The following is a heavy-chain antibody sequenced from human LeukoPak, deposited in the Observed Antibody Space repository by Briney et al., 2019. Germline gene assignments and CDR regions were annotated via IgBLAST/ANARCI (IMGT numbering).Heavy chain of an antibody. CDR2: ISAYNGNT. Sequence: ASVKVSCKASGGTFSSYGISWVRQAPGQGLEWMGWISAYNGNTNYAQKLQGRVTMTTDTSTSTAYMELRSLRSDDTAVYFCARVSMASHDAFDIWGQGTMVTVSS. CDR1: GGTFSSYG. D-gene: IGHD2/OR15-2a*01. J-gene: IGHJ3*02. V-gene: IGHV1-18*01. CDR3: ARVSMASHDAFDI.